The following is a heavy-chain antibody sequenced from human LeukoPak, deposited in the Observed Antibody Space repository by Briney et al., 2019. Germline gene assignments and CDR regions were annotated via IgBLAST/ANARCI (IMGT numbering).Heavy chain of an antibody. D-gene: IGHD5-12*01. CDR2: INHSGST. CDR1: GGSFSGYY. CDR3: ARSCRILDIVATIRARLGGNGFDI. V-gene: IGHV4-34*01. J-gene: IGHJ3*02. Sequence: SETLSLTCAVYGGSFSGYYWSWIRQPPGKGLEWIGEINHSGSTNYNPSLKSRVTISVDTSKNQFSLKLSTVTAADKAVYYCARSCRILDIVATIRARLGGNGFDIWGQGTMVTVSS.